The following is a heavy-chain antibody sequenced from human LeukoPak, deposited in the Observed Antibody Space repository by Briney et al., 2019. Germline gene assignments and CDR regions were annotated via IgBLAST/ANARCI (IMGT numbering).Heavy chain of an antibody. V-gene: IGHV3-48*04. D-gene: IGHD6-19*01. CDR2: ISSSSSTI. CDR1: GFTFSSYS. Sequence: GGSLRLSCAASGFTFSSYSTNWVRQAPGKGLEWVSYISSSSSTIYYADSVKGRFTISRDNAKNSLYLQMNSLRAEDTAVYYCARGLGMYSSGWYAGYWGQGTLVTVSS. CDR3: ARGLGMYSSGWYAGY. J-gene: IGHJ4*02.